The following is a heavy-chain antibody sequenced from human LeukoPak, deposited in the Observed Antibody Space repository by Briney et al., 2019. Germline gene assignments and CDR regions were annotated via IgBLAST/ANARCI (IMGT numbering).Heavy chain of an antibody. D-gene: IGHD5-18*01. Sequence: GGSLRLSCAASGFTFSSYAMSWVRQAPGKGLEWVSAISGSGGSTYYADSVKGRFTISRDNSKNTLYLQMNSLRAEDTAVYYCAKKGHSYGYVTYYYYMDVWGKGTTVTVSS. J-gene: IGHJ6*03. CDR3: AKKGHSYGYVTYYYYMDV. CDR2: ISGSGGST. CDR1: GFTFSSYA. V-gene: IGHV3-23*01.